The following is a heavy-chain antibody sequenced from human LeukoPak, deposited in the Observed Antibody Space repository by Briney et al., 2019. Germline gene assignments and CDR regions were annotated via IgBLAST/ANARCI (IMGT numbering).Heavy chain of an antibody. J-gene: IGHJ4*02. CDR1: GGSFSGYY. Sequence: SETLSLTCAVYGGSFSGYYWSWIRQPPGKGLEWIGEINHSGSTNYNPSLKSRVTISVDTSKNQFSLKLSSVTAADTAVYYCTRDRTTITLFELWGQGTLVTVSS. D-gene: IGHD4-11*01. CDR3: TRDRTTITLFEL. CDR2: INHSGST. V-gene: IGHV4-34*01.